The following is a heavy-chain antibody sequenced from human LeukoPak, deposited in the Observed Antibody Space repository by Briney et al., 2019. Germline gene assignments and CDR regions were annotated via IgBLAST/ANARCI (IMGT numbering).Heavy chain of an antibody. J-gene: IGHJ6*02. V-gene: IGHV3-23*01. D-gene: IGHD2-15*01. Sequence: GGSLRLSCAASGFTFSSYAMSWVRQAPGKGLEWVSGISGSGGSTYYADSVKGRFTISRDNSKNTLYLQMNSLRAEDTAVYYCAREIEVLPAATSDYYYAMDVWGQGTTVTVSS. CDR3: AREIEVLPAATSDYYYAMDV. CDR1: GFTFSSYA. CDR2: ISGSGGST.